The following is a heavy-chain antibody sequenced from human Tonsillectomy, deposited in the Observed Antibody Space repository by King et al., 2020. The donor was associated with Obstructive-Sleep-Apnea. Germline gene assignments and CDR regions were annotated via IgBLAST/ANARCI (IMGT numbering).Heavy chain of an antibody. J-gene: IGHJ4*02. CDR1: GGSITSTLYY. CDR3: ARDLDGMGAGGLVLDY. D-gene: IGHD3/OR15-3a*01. V-gene: IGHV4-39*07. Sequence: LQLQESGPGLVKPSETLSLTCTVPGGSITSTLYYWGWLRQPPGKGLEWIGSIYYTGSTVYNPSLKSRVTISVDTSKNQFSLKLTSVTAADTAVYYCARDLDGMGAGGLVLDYWGQGTLVTVSS. CDR2: IYYTGST.